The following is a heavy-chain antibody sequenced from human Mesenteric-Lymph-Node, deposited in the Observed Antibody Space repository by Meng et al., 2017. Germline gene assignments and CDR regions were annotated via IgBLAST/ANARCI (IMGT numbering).Heavy chain of an antibody. Sequence: HVNLQQPGSRMGKPHPTLLPTCAISGDSVSSNSAAWNWIRQSPSRGLEWLGRTYYRSKYYNDYALSVKSRITINPDTSKNQFSLQLNSVTPEDTAIYYCARDWGDVRGGFDFWGQGTLVTVSS. CDR1: GDSVSSNSAA. V-gene: IGHV6-1*01. CDR3: ARDWGDVRGGFDF. D-gene: IGHD3-10*02. CDR2: TYYRSKYYN. J-gene: IGHJ4*02.